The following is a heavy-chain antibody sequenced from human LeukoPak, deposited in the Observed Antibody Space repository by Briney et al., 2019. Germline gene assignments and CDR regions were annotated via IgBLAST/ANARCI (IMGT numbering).Heavy chain of an antibody. V-gene: IGHV3-23*01. CDR2: ISASGGSP. CDR1: GFTFSSCA. CDR3: AKQGGDYYDTTGKGFDY. D-gene: IGHD3-22*01. J-gene: IGHJ4*02. Sequence: GGSLGLSCVASGFTFSSCAMNWVRQAPGKGLEWVSCISASGGSPYYADSVKSRFTFSRDNSKNTLYLQMNSLRAEDTAIYYCAKQGGDYYDTTGKGFDYWGLGTLVTVSS.